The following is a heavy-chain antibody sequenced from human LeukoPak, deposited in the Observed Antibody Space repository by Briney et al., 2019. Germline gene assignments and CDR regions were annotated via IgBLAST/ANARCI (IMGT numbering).Heavy chain of an antibody. V-gene: IGHV1-46*01. D-gene: IGHD2-8*02. J-gene: IGHJ4*02. Sequence: GASVKVSCKASGFPFTNYYMHWVRQAPGQGLEWVGLINPTGTSTNYAQKFRGRVTMTRDTSTTTVYMELSSLRSEDTAVYYCAREESGGYFDYWGQGTLVTVSS. CDR1: GFPFTNYY. CDR3: AREESGGYFDY. CDR2: INPTGTST.